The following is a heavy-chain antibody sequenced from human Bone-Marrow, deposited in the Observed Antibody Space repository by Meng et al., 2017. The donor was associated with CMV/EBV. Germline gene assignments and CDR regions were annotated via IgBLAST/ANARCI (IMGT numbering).Heavy chain of an antibody. CDR1: GGSISSSSYY. V-gene: IGHV4-39*07. D-gene: IGHD3-16*02. CDR3: ARDGGYPRSVYGLYYYYGMDV. J-gene: IGHJ6*01. CDR2: IYYSGST. Sequence: SETLSLTCTVSGGSISSSSYYWGWIRQPPGKGLEWIGSIYYSGSTYYNPSLKSRVTISVDTSKNQFSLKLSSVTAADTAVYYCARDGGYPRSVYGLYYYYGMDVWGQGTTVTVSS.